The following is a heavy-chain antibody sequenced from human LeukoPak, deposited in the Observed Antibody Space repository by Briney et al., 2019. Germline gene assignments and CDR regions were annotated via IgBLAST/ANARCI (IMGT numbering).Heavy chain of an antibody. D-gene: IGHD1-1*01. CDR2: INPGGGSA. V-gene: IGHV1-46*01. J-gene: IGHJ4*02. Sequence: ASVKVSCKASGYTFSNYYIHWVRQAPGQGLGWMGIINPGGGSATYAQKFQGRVTMTSDTSTSTVYMDLMSLRSEDTAVHYCARDSGFGYFDFLGQGTLVTVSS. CDR3: ARDSGFGYFDF. CDR1: GYTFSNYY.